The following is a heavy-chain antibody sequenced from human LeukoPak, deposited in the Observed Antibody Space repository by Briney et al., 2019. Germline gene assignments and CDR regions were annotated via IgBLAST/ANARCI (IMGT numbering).Heavy chain of an antibody. CDR2: IWYGGSNK. CDR1: GFTFSNYG. D-gene: IGHD3-10*01. J-gene: IGHJ4*02. CDR3: AGSYYNVFDY. V-gene: IGHV3-33*01. Sequence: GGSLRLSCAASGFTFSNYGMHWVRQAPGKGLEWVALIWYGGSNKYYADSVKGRFTISRDNSKNTLYLQMNSLRAEDTAVYYCAGSYYNVFDYWGRGTLVTVSS.